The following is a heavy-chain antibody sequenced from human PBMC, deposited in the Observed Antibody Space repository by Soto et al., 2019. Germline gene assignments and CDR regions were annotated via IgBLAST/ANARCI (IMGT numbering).Heavy chain of an antibody. J-gene: IGHJ4*02. CDR2: INAGNGNT. CDR3: ARSPGYSYGDY. D-gene: IGHD5-18*01. V-gene: IGHV1-3*01. CDR1: GYTLTSYS. Sequence: APLKGSFKASGYTLTSYSMHWGGQAPGQRLEWMGWINAGNGNTKYSQKFQGRVTITRDTSASTAYMELSSLRSEDTAVYYCARSPGYSYGDYWGQGTLVTVSS.